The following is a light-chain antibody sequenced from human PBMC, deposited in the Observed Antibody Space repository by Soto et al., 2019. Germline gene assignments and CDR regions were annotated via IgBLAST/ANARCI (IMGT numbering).Light chain of an antibody. Sequence: EIVLTQSPGTLSLSPGEGATLSCRASQSVSSTYLAWYQQKPGQAPRLLIFGVSNRAAGIPARFSGSGSGTEFTLTISSLQSEDFAVYYCQQYGDWPLTFGGGTKVDI. V-gene: IGKV3-15*01. CDR1: QSVSSTY. CDR3: QQYGDWPLT. J-gene: IGKJ4*01. CDR2: GVS.